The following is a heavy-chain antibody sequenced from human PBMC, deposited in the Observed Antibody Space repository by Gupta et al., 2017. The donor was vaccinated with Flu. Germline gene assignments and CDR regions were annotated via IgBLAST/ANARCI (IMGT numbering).Heavy chain of an antibody. D-gene: IGHD6-13*01. V-gene: IGHV4-61*02. CDR1: GGSISSGSYY. J-gene: IGHJ4*02. CDR2: IYTSGST. Sequence: QVQLQESGPGLVKPSQTLSLTCTVSGGSISSGSYYWSWIRQPAGKGLEWIGRIYTSGSTNYNPSLKSRVTISVDTAKNQFSLKLSSVTAADTAVYYCARGDGGWLAAAGIWAFDYWGQGTLVTVSA. CDR3: ARGDGGWLAAAGIWAFDY.